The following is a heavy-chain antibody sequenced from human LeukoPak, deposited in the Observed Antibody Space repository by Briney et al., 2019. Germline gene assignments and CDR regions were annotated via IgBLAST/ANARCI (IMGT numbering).Heavy chain of an antibody. D-gene: IGHD6-13*01. J-gene: IGHJ6*03. CDR3: ARVAAGAEAHTLHCHYMDV. Sequence: GGSLRLSCAASGFTFGIYSMTWVRQAPGKGLEWVSSISSTSMYIYYADSMRGRFTISRDNAENSLFLQIDSLGVEDTAVYSCARVAAGAEAHTLHCHYMDVWGKGTTVTVSS. CDR1: GFTFGIYS. CDR2: ISSTSMYI. V-gene: IGHV3-21*01.